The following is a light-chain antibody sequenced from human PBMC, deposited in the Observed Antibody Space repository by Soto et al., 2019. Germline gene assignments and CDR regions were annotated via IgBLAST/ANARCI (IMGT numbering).Light chain of an antibody. J-gene: IGKJ5*01. CDR2: DAS. CDR1: QSVSSY. V-gene: IGKV3-11*01. Sequence: EIVLTQSPATLSLSPGERATLSCRASQSVSSYLAWYQQKPGQAPRLLIYDASNRATGIPARFSGSGSGPDFTLPISSLEPEDFAVYYCQQRSNWPPRITFGQGTRLEIK. CDR3: QQRSNWPPRIT.